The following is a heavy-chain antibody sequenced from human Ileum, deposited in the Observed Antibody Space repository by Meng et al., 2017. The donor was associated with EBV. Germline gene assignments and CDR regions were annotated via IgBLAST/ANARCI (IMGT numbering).Heavy chain of an antibody. D-gene: IGHD6-19*01. CDR1: GYTFTSYA. CDR2: INTGNGET. J-gene: IGHJ4*02. Sequence: QVPPVESGAEMKKPGATVEVSCKASGYTFTSYAMNWVRQAPGQRLEWMGWINTGNGETKYSQKFQGRVTLTRDTSASTAYMELSSLRSEDTAVYYCASRPGIAVAGFDYWGQGTLVTVSS. V-gene: IGHV1-3*04. CDR3: ASRPGIAVAGFDY.